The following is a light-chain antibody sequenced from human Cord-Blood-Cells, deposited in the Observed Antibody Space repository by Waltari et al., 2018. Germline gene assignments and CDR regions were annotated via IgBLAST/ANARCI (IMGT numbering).Light chain of an antibody. CDR2: GAS. J-gene: IGKJ1*01. CDR3: QQYGSSPGT. V-gene: IGKV3-20*01. CDR1: QSVSSSY. Sequence: EIVLTQSPGTLSLSQGERATLSCRASQSVSSSYFAWYQQKPGQAPRLLIYGASSRATGIPDRFSGSGSGTDFTLTISRLEPEDFAVYYCQQYGSSPGTFGQGTKVEIK.